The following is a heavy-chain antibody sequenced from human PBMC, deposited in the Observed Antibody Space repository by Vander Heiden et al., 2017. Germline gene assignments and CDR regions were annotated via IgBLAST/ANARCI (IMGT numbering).Heavy chain of an antibody. D-gene: IGHD1-26*01. CDR3: ARVCGTQTQYFDY. V-gene: IGHV1-69*01. CDR1: GGTFSSYA. CDR2: IIPIFGTA. Sequence: QVQLVQSGAAVEKPGSSVKVSCKASGGTFSSYAISWVRQARGQGLEWMGGIIPIFGTANYAQKFQGRVTITADESTSTAYMEMSSMRSEDTAVYYCARVCGTQTQYFDYWGQGTLVTVSS. J-gene: IGHJ4*02.